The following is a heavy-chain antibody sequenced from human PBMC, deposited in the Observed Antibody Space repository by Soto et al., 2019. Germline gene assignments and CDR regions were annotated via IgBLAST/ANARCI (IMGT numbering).Heavy chain of an antibody. Sequence: QVQVVQSGAEVKKPGSSVKVSCKASGGTFSDSGVGFGWVRLAPGQGLQWIGGIIPMSSVVNHGQGFQGRVTITAAASTGTSYMELSSLRSEDTAIYYCATTFCGAECFSTYYLDQWGQGTLVTVTS. D-gene: IGHD2-21*01. CDR2: IIPMSSVV. CDR1: GGTFSDSGVG. CDR3: ATTFCGAECFSTYYLDQ. V-gene: IGHV1-69*12. J-gene: IGHJ4*02.